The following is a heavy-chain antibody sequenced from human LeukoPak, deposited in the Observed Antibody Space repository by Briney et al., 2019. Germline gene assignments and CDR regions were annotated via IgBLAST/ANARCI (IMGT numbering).Heavy chain of an antibody. CDR3: ARFPIVVVPAAILKYYYYYGMDV. D-gene: IGHD2-2*01. CDR2: MNPNSGNT. V-gene: IGHV1-8*01. J-gene: IGHJ6*02. CDR1: GYTFTSYD. Sequence: ASVKVSCKASGYTFTSYDINWVRQATGQGLEWMGWMNPNSGNTGYAQKFQGRVTMTRNTSISTAYMELSSLRSEDTAVYYCARFPIVVVPAAILKYYYYYGMDVWGQGTMVTVSS.